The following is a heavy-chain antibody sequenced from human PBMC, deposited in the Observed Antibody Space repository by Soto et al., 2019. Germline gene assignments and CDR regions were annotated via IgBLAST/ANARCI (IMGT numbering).Heavy chain of an antibody. V-gene: IGHV1-3*05. Sequence: QVQLVQSGAEEKKPGASVKVSCKASGYTFTSYAMHWVRQAPGQRLEWMGWFNAGNGNTKYSQKFQGRVTITRDTSASTDYMELSSLRSEDTAVYYCARCIVVVTALDYWGQGTLVTVSS. CDR2: FNAGNGNT. CDR3: ARCIVVVTALDY. J-gene: IGHJ4*02. D-gene: IGHD2-21*02. CDR1: GYTFTSYA.